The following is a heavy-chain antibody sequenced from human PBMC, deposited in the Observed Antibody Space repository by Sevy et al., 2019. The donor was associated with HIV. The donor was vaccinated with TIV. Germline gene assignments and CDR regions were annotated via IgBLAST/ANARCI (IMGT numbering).Heavy chain of an antibody. V-gene: IGHV3-66*01. CDR3: ARGKSGYGYAVNY. CDR2: IHSDDTT. CDR1: GFTVNSNY. D-gene: IGHD5-18*01. Sequence: GGSLRLSCAASGFTVNSNYMTWVRQAPGKGLEGVSVIHSDDTTYHADSVKDRFTISRDNVKNTLYLHMSSLRAEDMAVYYCARGKSGYGYAVNYWGQGTLVIVSS. J-gene: IGHJ4*02.